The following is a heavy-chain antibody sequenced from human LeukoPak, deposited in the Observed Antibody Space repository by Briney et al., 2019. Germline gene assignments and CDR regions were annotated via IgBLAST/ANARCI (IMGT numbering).Heavy chain of an antibody. CDR2: INPNSGGT. D-gene: IGHD6-13*01. CDR1: GYTFTGYY. J-gene: IGHJ6*02. CDR3: AREIAAQGGMDV. Sequence: ASVKVSCKASGYTFTGYYMHWVRQAPGQGLEWMGWINPNSGGTNYAQKFQGRVTMTRDTSISTAYMELSRLRSDGTAVYYCAREIAAQGGMDVWGQGTTVTVSS. V-gene: IGHV1-2*02.